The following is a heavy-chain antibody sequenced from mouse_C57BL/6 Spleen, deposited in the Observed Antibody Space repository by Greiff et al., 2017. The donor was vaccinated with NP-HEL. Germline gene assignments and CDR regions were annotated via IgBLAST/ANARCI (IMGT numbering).Heavy chain of an antibody. Sequence: QVQLKESGAELVRPGASVKLSCKASGYTFTDYYINWVKQRPGQGLEWIARIYPGSGNTYYNEKFKGKATLTAEKSSSTAYMQLSSLTSEDSAVYFCARRDWDAMVYWGQGTSVTVSS. J-gene: IGHJ4*01. V-gene: IGHV1-76*01. CDR3: ARRDWDAMVY. CDR1: GYTFTDYY. CDR2: IYPGSGNT.